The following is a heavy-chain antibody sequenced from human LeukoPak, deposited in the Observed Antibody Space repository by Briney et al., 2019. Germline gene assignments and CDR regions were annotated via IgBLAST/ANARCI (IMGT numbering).Heavy chain of an antibody. Sequence: SETLSLTCAVYGGSFSGYYWSWIRQPPGKGLEWVGEINYSGSTYYNPSLKSRVTISVDTSKNQFSLKLSSVTAADTAVYYCARDPMAIAAADHFDYWGQGTLVTVSS. D-gene: IGHD6-13*01. CDR3: ARDPMAIAAADHFDY. CDR1: GGSFSGYY. J-gene: IGHJ4*02. V-gene: IGHV4-34*01. CDR2: INYSGST.